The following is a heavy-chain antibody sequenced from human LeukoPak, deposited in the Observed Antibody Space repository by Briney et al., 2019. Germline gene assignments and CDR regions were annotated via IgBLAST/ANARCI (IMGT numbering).Heavy chain of an antibody. CDR3: ARGGYSYGSDFDY. V-gene: IGHV4-59*01. J-gene: IGHJ4*02. CDR2: IYYSGST. Sequence: PSETLSLTCTVSGGSISSYYWSGIRQPPGKGLEWIGYIYYSGSTNYNPSLKSRVTISVDTSKNQFSLKLSSVTTADTAVYYCARGGYSYGSDFDYWGQGTLVTVSS. D-gene: IGHD5-18*01. CDR1: GGSISSYY.